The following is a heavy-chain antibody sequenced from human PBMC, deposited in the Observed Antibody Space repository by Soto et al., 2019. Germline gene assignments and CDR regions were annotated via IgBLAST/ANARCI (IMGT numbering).Heavy chain of an antibody. D-gene: IGHD1-1*01. CDR1: GFTFSSYG. J-gene: IGHJ6*02. V-gene: IGHV3-30*03. CDR2: ISYDGSNK. Sequence: GGSLRLSCAASGFTFSSYGMHWVRQAPGKGLEWVAVISYDGSNKYYADSVKGRFTISRDNSKNTLYLQMNSLRAEDTAVYYCARCTTGDYYYYYGMDVWGQGTTVTVSS. CDR3: ARCTTGDYYYYYGMDV.